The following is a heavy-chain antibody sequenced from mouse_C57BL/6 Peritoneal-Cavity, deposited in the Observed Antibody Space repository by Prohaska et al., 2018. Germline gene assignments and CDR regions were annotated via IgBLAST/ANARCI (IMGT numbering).Heavy chain of an antibody. CDR2: INSDGSAI. CDR3: MRYGNYWYFDV. J-gene: IGHJ1*03. Sequence: EVQLLGTGGGLVQPGGSRGLSCEGSGFTFSGFWMSWVRQTPGKNLEWIGDINSDGSAINYAPSIKDRVTIFRDYDKSTLYLQMSNVRSEDTATYFCMRYGNYWYFDVWGTGTTVTVSS. D-gene: IGHD2-1*01. CDR1: GFTFSGFW. V-gene: IGHV11-2*01.